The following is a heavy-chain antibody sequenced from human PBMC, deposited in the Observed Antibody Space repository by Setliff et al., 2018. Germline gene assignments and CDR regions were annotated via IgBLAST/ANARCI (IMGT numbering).Heavy chain of an antibody. CDR1: GYTLTNYY. V-gene: IGHV1-46*01. CDR2: INPSGGLT. CDR3: ARSPPNRGSGSGWYGDF. D-gene: IGHD6-19*01. Sequence: ASVKVSCKASGYTLTNYYMHWVRQAPGQGLEWMGIINPSGGLTRYAQKFQGRVTVTTDTPTSTGYLELRSLTSDDTAVYYCARSPPNRGSGSGWYGDFWGQGTLVTVSS. J-gene: IGHJ4*02.